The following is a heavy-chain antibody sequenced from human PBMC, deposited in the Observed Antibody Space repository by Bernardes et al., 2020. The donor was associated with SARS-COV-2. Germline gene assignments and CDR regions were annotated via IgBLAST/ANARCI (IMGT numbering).Heavy chain of an antibody. J-gene: IGHJ2*01. CDR1: GFTVSSNY. CDR2: IYSGGST. Sequence: GGSLRLSCAASGFTVSSNYMSWVRQAPGKGLEWVSVIYSGGSTYYADSVKGRFTISRDNSKNTLDLQMNSLRAEDTAVYYFARDMGYDYGPGLDWYFDLWGLGTLVTVSS. CDR3: ARDMGYDYGPGLDWYFDL. V-gene: IGHV3-66*01. D-gene: IGHD4-17*01.